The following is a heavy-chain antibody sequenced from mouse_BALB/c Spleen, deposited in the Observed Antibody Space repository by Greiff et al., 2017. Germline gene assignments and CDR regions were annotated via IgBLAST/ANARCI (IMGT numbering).Heavy chain of an antibody. J-gene: IGHJ2*01. D-gene: IGHD1-1*02. CDR2: ISSGGST. CDR1: GFTFSSYA. V-gene: IGHV5-6-5*01. Sequence: EVQVVESGGGLVKPGGSLKLSCAASGFTFSSYAMSWVRQTPEKRLEWVASISSGGSTYYPDSVKGRFTISRDNARNILYLQMSSLRSEDTAMYYCARGRGGGYFDYWGQGTTLTVSS. CDR3: ARGRGGGYFDY.